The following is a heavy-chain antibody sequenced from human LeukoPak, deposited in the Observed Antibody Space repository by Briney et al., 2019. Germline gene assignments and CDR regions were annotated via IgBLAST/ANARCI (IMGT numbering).Heavy chain of an antibody. J-gene: IGHJ4*02. CDR1: GGSISSGDYY. D-gene: IGHD5-12*01. CDR3: ARGGNRYIVATINFDY. V-gene: IGHV4-30-4*01. Sequence: SQTLSLTCTVSGGSISSGDYYWSWIRQPPGKGLEWIGYIYYSGSTYYNPSLKSRVTISVDTSKNQFSLKLSSVTAADTAVYYCARGGNRYIVATINFDYWGQGTLVTVSS. CDR2: IYYSGST.